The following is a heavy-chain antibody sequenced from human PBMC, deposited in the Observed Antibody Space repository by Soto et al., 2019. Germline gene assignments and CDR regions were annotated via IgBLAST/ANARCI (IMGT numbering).Heavy chain of an antibody. D-gene: IGHD2-8*02. CDR2: IRYDGSKK. CDR3: ASAWRTGGCFDY. J-gene: IGHJ4*02. CDR1: GFTFSNYG. Sequence: QVQLVESGGGVVQPGRSLRLSCAASGFTFSNYGMHWVRQAPGKGLEWVAVIRYDGSKKYYADSVKGRFTISRDNSKRPRYLQMTSLGAEETAVYSCASAWRTGGCFDYWGKGSLVTVSS. V-gene: IGHV3-33*01.